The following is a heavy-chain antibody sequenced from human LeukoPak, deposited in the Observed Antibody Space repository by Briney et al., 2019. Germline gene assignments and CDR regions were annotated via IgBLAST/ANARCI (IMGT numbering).Heavy chain of an antibody. V-gene: IGHV3-21*01. D-gene: IGHD1-26*01. CDR2: ISSSSSYI. CDR3: ASQWRIGYSGSPPHFDY. Sequence: NPGGSLRLSCAASGFTFSSYSMNWVRQAPGKGLEWVSSISSSSSYIYYADSVKGRFTISRDNAKNSLYLQMNSLRAEDTAVYYCASQWRIGYSGSPPHFDYWGQGTLVTVSS. J-gene: IGHJ4*02. CDR1: GFTFSSYS.